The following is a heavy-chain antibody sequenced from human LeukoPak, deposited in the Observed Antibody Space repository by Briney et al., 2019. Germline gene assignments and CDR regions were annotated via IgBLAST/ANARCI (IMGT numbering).Heavy chain of an antibody. CDR2: ISSISHYI. V-gene: IGHV3-21*01. J-gene: IGHJ4*02. CDR1: GYSFRSHS. Sequence: GGSLTLSCAGSGYSFRSHSMNWVRQAPGKGLEWVSSISSISHYIYYADSVKGRFTISRDNAKNSLYLQMNSLRAEDTALYYCTRDYYDSSGLPFDYWGQGTLVTVSS. CDR3: TRDYYDSSGLPFDY. D-gene: IGHD3-22*01.